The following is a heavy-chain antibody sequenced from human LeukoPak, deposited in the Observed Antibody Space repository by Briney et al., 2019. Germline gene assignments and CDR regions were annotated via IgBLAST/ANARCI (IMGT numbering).Heavy chain of an antibody. D-gene: IGHD5-18*01. CDR3: ARKGKFPDTAVDS. CDR1: GYSISSGYY. CDR2: IYHSGST. Sequence: SETLSLTCAVSGYSISSGYYWGWIRQPPGKGLEWIGSIYHSGSTYYNPSLKSRVTISVDTSKNQFSLKLSSVTAADTAVYYCARKGKFPDTAVDSWGQGTLVTVSS. J-gene: IGHJ4*02. V-gene: IGHV4-38-2*01.